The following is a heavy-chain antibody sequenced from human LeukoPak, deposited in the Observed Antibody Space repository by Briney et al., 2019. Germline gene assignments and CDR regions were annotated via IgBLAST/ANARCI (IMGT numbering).Heavy chain of an antibody. CDR2: IYYSGST. CDR1: GGSFSDYY. D-gene: IGHD6-13*01. CDR3: AAQQLNDAFDI. J-gene: IGHJ3*02. Sequence: SETLSLTCAVYGGSFSDYYWSWIRQPPGKGLEWIGSIYYSGSTYYNPSLKSRVTISVDTSKNQFSLKLSSVTAADTAVYYCAAQQLNDAFDIWGQGTMVTVSS. V-gene: IGHV4-34*01.